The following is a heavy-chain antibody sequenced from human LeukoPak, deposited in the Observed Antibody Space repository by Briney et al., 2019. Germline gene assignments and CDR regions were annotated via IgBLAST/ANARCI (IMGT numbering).Heavy chain of an antibody. J-gene: IGHJ4*02. Sequence: ASVKVSCKASGGTFSNNAISWVRQAPGQGLEWMGGIIPGFTANYAQNFQGRVTITTDEVTTTAYLELSSFRSDDTAVYYCAGLGYSGYGPRSQFDYWGQGTLITVSS. D-gene: IGHD5-12*01. V-gene: IGHV1-69*05. CDR3: AGLGYSGYGPRSQFDY. CDR2: IIPGFTA. CDR1: GGTFSNNA.